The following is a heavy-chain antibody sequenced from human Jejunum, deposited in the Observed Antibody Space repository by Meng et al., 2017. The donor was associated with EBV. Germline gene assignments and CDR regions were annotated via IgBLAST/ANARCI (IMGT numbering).Heavy chain of an antibody. CDR3: ARASSERLLDY. CDR2: INHSGST. Sequence: QVQLQQWGAGLCKPSETRSLTGAVYRGSFSGYYWSWIRQHPGKGLEWIGEINHSGSTNYNPSLRSRVTISVETSKNQFSLRLNSVTAADTAVYYCARASSERLLDYWGQGTLVTVSS. D-gene: IGHD1-14*01. V-gene: IGHV4-34*02. CDR1: RGSFSGYY. J-gene: IGHJ4*02.